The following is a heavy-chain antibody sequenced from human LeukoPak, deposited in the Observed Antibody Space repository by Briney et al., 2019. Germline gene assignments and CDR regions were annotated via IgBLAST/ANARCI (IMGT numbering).Heavy chain of an antibody. Sequence: GGSLRLSCAASGFTFSSYWMSWVRQAPGKGLEWVANIKQDGSEKYYVDSVKGRFTISRDNAKNSLYLQMNSLRAEDTAVYYCARYYDFWSGLPFDYWGQGNLVTVSS. CDR2: IKQDGSEK. CDR1: GFTFSSYW. CDR3: ARYYDFWSGLPFDY. D-gene: IGHD3-3*01. J-gene: IGHJ4*02. V-gene: IGHV3-7*01.